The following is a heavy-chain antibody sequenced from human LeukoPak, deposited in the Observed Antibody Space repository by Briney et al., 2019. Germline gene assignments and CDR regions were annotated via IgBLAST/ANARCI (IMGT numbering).Heavy chain of an antibody. V-gene: IGHV4-39*07. J-gene: IGHJ4*02. Sequence: PSETLSLTCTVSGGSISSSSYYWGWIRQPPGKGLEWIGSIYYSGSTYYNPSLKSRVTISVDTSKNQFSLKLSSVTAADTAVYYCASHYDILTGYYRTLVGFDYWGQGTLVTDSS. D-gene: IGHD3-9*01. CDR3: ASHYDILTGYYRTLVGFDY. CDR1: GGSISSSSYY. CDR2: IYYSGST.